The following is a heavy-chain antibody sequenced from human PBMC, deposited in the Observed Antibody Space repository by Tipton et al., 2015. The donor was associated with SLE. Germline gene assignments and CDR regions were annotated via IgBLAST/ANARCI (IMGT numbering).Heavy chain of an antibody. D-gene: IGHD1-26*01. CDR1: GGSISSGVYY. Sequence: TLSLTCTVSGGSISSGVYYWSWIRQHPGKGLEWIGYIYYSGSTYYNPSLKSRVTISVDTSKNQFSLKVSSVTAADTAVYYCARGRLGDSQHHFDYWGQGTLVTVSS. CDR3: ARGRLGDSQHHFDY. V-gene: IGHV4-31*03. J-gene: IGHJ4*02. CDR2: IYYSGST.